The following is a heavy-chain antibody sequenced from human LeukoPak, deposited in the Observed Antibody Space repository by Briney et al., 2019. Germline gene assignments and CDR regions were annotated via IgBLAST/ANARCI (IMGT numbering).Heavy chain of an antibody. D-gene: IGHD6-19*01. CDR1: GFTFSSYA. CDR2: ISGSGGST. CDR3: AKDRSPYSSGWYYFDY. V-gene: IGHV3-23*01. J-gene: IGHJ4*02. Sequence: GGSLRLSCAASGFTFSSYAMSWVRQAPGKGLEWVSAISGSGGSTYYADSVKGRFTISRDNSKNTLYLQTNSLRAEDTAVYYCAKDRSPYSSGWYYFDYWGQGTLVTVSS.